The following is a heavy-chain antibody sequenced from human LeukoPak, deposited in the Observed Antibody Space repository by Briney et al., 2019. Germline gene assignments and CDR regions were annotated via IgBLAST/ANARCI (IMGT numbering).Heavy chain of an antibody. D-gene: IGHD3-3*01. J-gene: IGHJ3*01. CDR2: ISGSSTYI. CDR1: GFTFNIYS. Sequence: GGSLSLSCAASGFTFNIYSMIWVRQASGKGLEWVSSISGSSTYIYYADSVKGRFTISRDNAKNSLNLQMNSLRAEDTAVYYCARVIGYYSSHTLCAFDFWGQGTVVTVSS. V-gene: IGHV3-21*01. CDR3: ARVIGYYSSHTLCAFDF.